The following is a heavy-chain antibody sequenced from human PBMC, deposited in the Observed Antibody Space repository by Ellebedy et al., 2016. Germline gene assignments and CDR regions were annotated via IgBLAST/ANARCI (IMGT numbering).Heavy chain of an antibody. J-gene: IGHJ4*02. CDR2: ISGSGGST. CDR1: GFTFSSYA. Sequence: GGSLRLSXAASGFTFSSYAMSWVRQAPGKGLEWVSAISGSGGSTYYADSVKGRFTISRDNSKNTLYLQMNSLRAEDTAVYYCAKVRDDIVVVVAATRSSYFDYWGQGTLVTVSS. CDR3: AKVRDDIVVVVAATRSSYFDY. D-gene: IGHD2-15*01. V-gene: IGHV3-23*01.